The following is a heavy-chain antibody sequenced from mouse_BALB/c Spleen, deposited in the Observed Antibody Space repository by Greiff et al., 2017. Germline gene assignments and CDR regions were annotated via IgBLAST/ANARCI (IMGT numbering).Heavy chain of an antibody. CDR3: ARGAITTVVAENYFDY. Sequence: QVQLQQSGAELMKPGASVKISCKATGYTFSSYWIEWVKQRPGHGLEWIGEILPGSGSTNYNEKFKGKATFTADTSSNTAYMQLSSLTSEDSAVYYCARGAITTVVAENYFDYWGQGTTLTVSS. CDR2: ILPGSGST. V-gene: IGHV1-9*01. J-gene: IGHJ2*01. D-gene: IGHD1-1*01. CDR1: GYTFSSYW.